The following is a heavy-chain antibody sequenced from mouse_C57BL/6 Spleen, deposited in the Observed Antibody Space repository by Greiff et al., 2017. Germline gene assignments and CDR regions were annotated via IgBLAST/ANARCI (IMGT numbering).Heavy chain of an antibody. D-gene: IGHD1-1*01. V-gene: IGHV3-6*01. Sequence: ESGPGLVKPSQSLSLTCSVTGYSITSGYYWNWIRQFPGNKLEWMGYISYDGSNNYNPSLKNRISITRDTSKNQFFLKLNSVTTEDTATYYCARVITTVVASYYFDYWGQGTTLTVSS. CDR1: GYSITSGYY. CDR3: ARVITTVVASYYFDY. J-gene: IGHJ2*01. CDR2: ISYDGSN.